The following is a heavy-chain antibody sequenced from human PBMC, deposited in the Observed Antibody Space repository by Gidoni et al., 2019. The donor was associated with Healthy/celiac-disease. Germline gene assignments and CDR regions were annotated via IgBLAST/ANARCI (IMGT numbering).Heavy chain of an antibody. D-gene: IGHD2-2*01. CDR1: GFPFSSYA. CDR3: AKEVVPAARYYYYGMDV. J-gene: IGHJ6*02. CDR2: ISGSGGSK. Sequence: EVQLLESGGGLVQPGGSLRLSCAASGFPFSSYAMSWVRQAPGKGLEWVSAISGSGGSKYYADSVKGRFTISRDNSKNTLYLQMNSLRAEDTAVYYCAKEVVPAARYYYYGMDVWGQGTTVTVSS. V-gene: IGHV3-23*01.